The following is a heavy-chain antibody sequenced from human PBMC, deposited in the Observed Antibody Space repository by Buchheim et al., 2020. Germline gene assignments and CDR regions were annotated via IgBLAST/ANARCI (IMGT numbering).Heavy chain of an antibody. J-gene: IGHJ2*01. CDR3: ARWSIAAPWYFDL. V-gene: IGHV3-7*01. CDR2: IKQDGSEQ. D-gene: IGHD6-6*01. Sequence: EVQLVESGGGLVQPGGSLRLSCAASRFTFSNYWMSWVRHLPGKGLEWVANIKQDGSEQSHVDSVKGRFPISRDNAKNSLYLQMNSLRAEDTAVYYCARWSIAAPWYFDLWGRGTL. CDR1: RFTFSNYW.